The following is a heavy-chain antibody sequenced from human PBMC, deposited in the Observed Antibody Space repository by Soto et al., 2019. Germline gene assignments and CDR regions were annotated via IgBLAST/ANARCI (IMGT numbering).Heavy chain of an antibody. J-gene: IGHJ5*02. CDR2: MNPGSGDT. D-gene: IGHD3-16*01. CDR3: ARMATFGSLNWFDP. V-gene: IGHV1-8*01. CDR1: GYSFTNND. Sequence: ASVKVSCKASGYSFTNNDVTWVRQATGQGLEWMGRMNPGSGDTGYAQKFQGRVTMTRDISIATAYMELSSLRSDDTAIYYCARMATFGSLNWFDPWGQGTLVTVSS.